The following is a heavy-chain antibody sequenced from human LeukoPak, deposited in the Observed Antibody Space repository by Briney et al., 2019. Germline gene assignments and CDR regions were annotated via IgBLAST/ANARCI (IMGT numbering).Heavy chain of an antibody. CDR3: ARTEGSIAARGTY. J-gene: IGHJ4*02. D-gene: IGHD6-6*01. CDR2: IKQDGSEK. V-gene: IGHV3-7*01. Sequence: PGGSLRLSCTASGFTFGDYAMSWFRQAPGKGLEWVANIKQDGSEKYYVDSVKGRFTISRDNAKNSLYLQMNSLRAEDTAVYYCARTEGSIAARGTYWGQGTLVTVSS. CDR1: GFTFGDYA.